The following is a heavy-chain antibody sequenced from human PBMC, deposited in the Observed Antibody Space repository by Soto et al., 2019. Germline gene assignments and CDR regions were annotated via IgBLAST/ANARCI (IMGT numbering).Heavy chain of an antibody. D-gene: IGHD6-19*01. CDR2: IDPSDSYT. CDR3: ARFSWYSSGWRVFAY. Sequence: GEALKSSGERSGYSVTTYWISWVRQMPGKGLEWMGRIDPSDSYTNYSPSFQGHVTISADKSISTAYLQWSSLKASDTAMYYCARFSWYSSGWRVFAYWGQGTLVTVSS. V-gene: IGHV5-10-1*01. CDR1: GYSVTTYW. J-gene: IGHJ4*02.